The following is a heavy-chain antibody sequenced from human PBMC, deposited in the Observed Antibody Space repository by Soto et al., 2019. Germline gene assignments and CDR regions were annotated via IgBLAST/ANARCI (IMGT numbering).Heavy chain of an antibody. V-gene: IGHV4-59*08. J-gene: IGHJ4*02. D-gene: IGHD6-19*01. Sequence: QVQLQESGPGLVKPSETLSLTCTVSGGSISSYYWSWIRQPPGKGLEWIGYIYNSGSTNYNPSLKRRVPISVAMSKTQFSLKLNSVTAAATAVYYCARHESSGWYYFDYWGQGTLVTVSS. CDR2: IYNSGST. CDR3: ARHESSGWYYFDY. CDR1: GGSISSYY.